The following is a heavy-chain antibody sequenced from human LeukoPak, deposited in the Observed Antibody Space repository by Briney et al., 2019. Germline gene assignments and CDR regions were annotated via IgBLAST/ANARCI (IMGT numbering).Heavy chain of an antibody. CDR3: ASLGEVLWDYYFDY. CDR1: GYTFTGYY. V-gene: IGHV1-2*06. CDR2: NNPNSGGT. J-gene: IGHJ4*02. Sequence: ASVKVSCKASGYTFTGYYIHWVRQAPGQGLEWMGRNNPNSGGTNYAQKFQGRVTKTRDRSISTAYMELSRLRSDDTAVYYCASLGEVLWDYYFDYWGQGTLVTVSS. D-gene: IGHD1-26*01.